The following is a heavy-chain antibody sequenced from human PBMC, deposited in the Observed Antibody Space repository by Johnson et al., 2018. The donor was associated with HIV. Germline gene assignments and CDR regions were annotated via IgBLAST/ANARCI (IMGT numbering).Heavy chain of an antibody. CDR2: IKQDGSEK. D-gene: IGHD1-26*01. CDR1: GFTFSSYW. CDR3: ARDRGYLDAFDI. J-gene: IGHJ3*02. V-gene: IGHV3-7*05. Sequence: VQLVESGGGVVQPGGSLKLSCAASGFTFSSYWMSCVRQAPGKGLEWVANIKQDGSEKYYVDSVKGRFTISRDNAKNSLYLQMNSLRAEDTAVYYCARDRGYLDAFDIWGQGTMVTVSS.